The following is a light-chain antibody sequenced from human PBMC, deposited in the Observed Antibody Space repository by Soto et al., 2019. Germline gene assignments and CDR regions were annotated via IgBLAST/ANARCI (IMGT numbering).Light chain of an antibody. J-gene: IGLJ3*02. Sequence: QLVLTQSSSASASLGSSVKLTCTLSSGHSTYIIAWHQQQPGKAPRYLMKVGRSGSYNKGSGVPDRFSGSSSGADRYLTISNLQFEDEADYYCETWDSNTHRVFGGGTKVTVL. CDR1: SGHSTYI. CDR3: ETWDSNTHRV. V-gene: IGLV4-60*02. CDR2: VGRSGSY.